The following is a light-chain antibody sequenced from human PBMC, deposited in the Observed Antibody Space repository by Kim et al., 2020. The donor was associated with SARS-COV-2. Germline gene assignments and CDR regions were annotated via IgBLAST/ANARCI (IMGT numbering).Light chain of an antibody. CDR1: SRDVGGYNY. V-gene: IGLV2-8*01. CDR2: EVS. Sequence: GKSVTISCTGTSRDVGGYNYVSWYQQHPGKAPKLMIYEVSKRPSGGPDRFSGSKSGNTASLTGSGLQAEDEADYYCSSYAGSNNVVFGGGTQLTVL. J-gene: IGLJ2*01. CDR3: SSYAGSNNVV.